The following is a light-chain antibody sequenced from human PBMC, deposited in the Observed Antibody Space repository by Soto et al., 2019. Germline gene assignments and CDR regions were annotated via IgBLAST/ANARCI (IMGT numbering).Light chain of an antibody. V-gene: IGKV3-15*01. Sequence: EVVMTQSPATLSVSLGEECTLACRSTGPIRRHVAWYQVKRGQAPRLLVYDASTRAAGVPARFTGSGSGTDFTLTISSLQSEDFAIYFCQQYNDWPTWTFGQGTKGGYQ. CDR1: GPIRRH. J-gene: IGKJ1*01. CDR2: DAS. CDR3: QQYNDWPTWT.